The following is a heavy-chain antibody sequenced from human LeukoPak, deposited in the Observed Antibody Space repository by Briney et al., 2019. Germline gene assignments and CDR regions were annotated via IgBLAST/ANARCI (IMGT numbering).Heavy chain of an antibody. CDR3: SRDYIAVGVTDHPGGNWFDP. V-gene: IGHV3-33*01. D-gene: IGHD2-21*02. Sequence: PGGSLRLSCATSGFVFNRYGMHWVRQAPGKGLEWVAVIWNDGSNKFYADSVRGRFIISRDNSKNTLYLQMDSLRDEDTALYYCSRDYIAVGVTDHPGGNWFDPRGQGALVIVSS. CDR1: GFVFNRYG. J-gene: IGHJ5*02. CDR2: IWNDGSNK.